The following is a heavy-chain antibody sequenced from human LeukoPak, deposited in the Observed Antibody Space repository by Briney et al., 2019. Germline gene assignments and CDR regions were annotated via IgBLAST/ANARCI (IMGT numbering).Heavy chain of an antibody. Sequence: SETLSLTCSVSGVSISSSSYYWAWIRQPPGKGLEWVGSIYFTGSTYYNPSLKSRVAISVDTSKNQFSLKLSSVTAADTAVYYCARDGYLAVDYWGQGTLVTVSS. J-gene: IGHJ4*02. CDR1: GVSISSSSYY. D-gene: IGHD2-2*03. V-gene: IGHV4-39*07. CDR2: IYFTGST. CDR3: ARDGYLAVDY.